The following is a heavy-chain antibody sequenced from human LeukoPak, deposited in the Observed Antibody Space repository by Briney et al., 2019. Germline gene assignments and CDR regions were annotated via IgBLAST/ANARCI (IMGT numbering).Heavy chain of an antibody. CDR1: GGSISSSSYY. Sequence: SSETLSLTCTVSGGSISSSSYYWGWIRQPPGKGLEWIGSIYYSGSTYYNPSLKSRVTISVDTSKNQFSLKLSSVTAADTAVYYCARVKRILWFGELLFWFDPWGQGTLVTVSS. CDR2: IYYSGST. CDR3: ARVKRILWFGELLFWFDP. D-gene: IGHD3-10*01. J-gene: IGHJ5*02. V-gene: IGHV4-39*01.